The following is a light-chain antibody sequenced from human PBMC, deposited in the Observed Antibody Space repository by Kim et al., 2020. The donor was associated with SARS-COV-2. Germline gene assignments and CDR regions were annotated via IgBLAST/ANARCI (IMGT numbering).Light chain of an antibody. CDR1: QRVSSNY. Sequence: SPGERATLSCRASQRVSSNYLAWYQQKPGQAPRLLIYGASSRATGIPDRFSGSGSGTDFTLTISRVEPEDFAVYYCQQYVSSPVTFGEGTKVEIK. J-gene: IGKJ4*01. CDR2: GAS. V-gene: IGKV3-20*01. CDR3: QQYVSSPVT.